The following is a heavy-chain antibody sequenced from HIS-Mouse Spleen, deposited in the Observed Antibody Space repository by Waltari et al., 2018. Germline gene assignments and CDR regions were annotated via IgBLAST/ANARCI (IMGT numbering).Heavy chain of an antibody. V-gene: IGHV4-34*01. D-gene: IGHD1-7*01. J-gene: IGHJ4*02. CDR1: GGSFSGYY. CDR3: AGYNWNYGTDY. CDR2: INHSGST. Sequence: QVQLQQWGAGLLKPSETLSLTCAVYGGSFSGYYWSWIRQPPGKGLEWIGEINHSGSTNHNPSTKSRVTISVDTSKNQFSLKLSSVTAADTAVYYCAGYNWNYGTDYWGQGTLVTVSS.